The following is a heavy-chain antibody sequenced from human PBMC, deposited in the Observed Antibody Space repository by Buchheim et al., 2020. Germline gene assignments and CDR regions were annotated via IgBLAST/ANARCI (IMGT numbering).Heavy chain of an antibody. CDR1: GGSISSYY. J-gene: IGHJ4*02. CDR3: ARGSTVTALDY. Sequence: QVQLQESGPGLVKPSETLSLTCTVSGGSISSYYWSLIRQPPGKGLVWIGYIYYSGSTNYNPSLKSRVTISVDTSKNQFSLKLSSVTAADTAVYYCARGSTVTALDYWGQGTL. V-gene: IGHV4-59*01. D-gene: IGHD4-17*01. CDR2: IYYSGST.